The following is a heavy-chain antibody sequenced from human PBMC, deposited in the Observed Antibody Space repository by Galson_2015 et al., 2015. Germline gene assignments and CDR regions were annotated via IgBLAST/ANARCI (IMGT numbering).Heavy chain of an antibody. D-gene: IGHD2-21*02. V-gene: IGHV3-7*01. J-gene: IGHJ4*02. Sequence: SLRLSCAASGFTFSSYWMSWVRQAPGKGLEWVANIKQDGSEKYYVDSVKGRFTISRDNAKNSLYLQMNSLRAEDTAVYYCARETNATSLAPNIVVVTAILPAFDIWGQGTLVTVSS. CDR1: GFTFSSYW. CDR3: ARETNATSLAPNIVVVTAILPAFDI. CDR2: IKQDGSEK.